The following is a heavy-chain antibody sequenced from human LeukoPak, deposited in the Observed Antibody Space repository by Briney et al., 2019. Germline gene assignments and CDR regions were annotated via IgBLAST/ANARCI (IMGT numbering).Heavy chain of an antibody. Sequence: ASVKVSCKASGYTFTGYYIHWVRQAPGQGLEWMGWINPHNGGTKYARNFQGRVSMTRDTSISTAYMELIRLRSDDTALYYCARDWGSLSEQLDAFDTWGQGTMVTVSS. CDR1: GYTFTGYY. D-gene: IGHD6-6*01. CDR2: INPHNGGT. V-gene: IGHV1-2*02. J-gene: IGHJ3*02. CDR3: ARDWGSLSEQLDAFDT.